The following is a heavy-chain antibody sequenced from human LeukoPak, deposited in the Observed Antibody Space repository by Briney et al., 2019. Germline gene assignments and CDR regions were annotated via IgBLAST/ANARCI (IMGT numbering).Heavy chain of an antibody. D-gene: IGHD3-16*01. CDR3: ATTGVLSPGGY. J-gene: IGHJ4*02. Sequence: PGGSLRLSCAASGFTLRSNHMSWVRPAPGEGPEWVSVIYRGGSKFYAASVKGRFTISRDNYKNTLYLQMTSVRGEATAVYYCATTGVLSPGGYWGQGTMVAVSS. CDR2: IYRGGSK. CDR1: GFTLRSNH. V-gene: IGHV3-66*01.